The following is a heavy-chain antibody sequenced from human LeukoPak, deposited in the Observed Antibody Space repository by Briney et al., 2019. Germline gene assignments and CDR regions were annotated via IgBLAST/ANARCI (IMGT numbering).Heavy chain of an antibody. V-gene: IGHV3-11*01. Sequence: GGSLRLSCAASGFTFSDYYMSWLRQAPGKGLEGVSYISSSGSTIYYADSVKGRFTISRDNAKNSLYLQMNSLRAEDTAVYYCARDGRGSSWYLFDYYMDVWGKGTTVTVSS. J-gene: IGHJ6*03. D-gene: IGHD6-13*01. CDR1: GFTFSDYY. CDR2: ISSSGSTI. CDR3: ARDGRGSSWYLFDYYMDV.